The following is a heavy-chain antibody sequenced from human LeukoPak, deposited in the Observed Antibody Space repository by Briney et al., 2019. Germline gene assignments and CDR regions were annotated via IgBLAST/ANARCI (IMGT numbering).Heavy chain of an antibody. CDR1: GGSFSGYY. V-gene: IGHV4-34*01. J-gene: IGHJ4*02. Sequence: LETLSLTGAVYGGSFSGYYWSWIRQPPGTGLEWIGEINHSGSTNYNPSLKSRVTVSVDTSKNQFSLKLSSVTAADTAVYYCARGGSGYDSNPYFDYWGQGTLVTVSS. CDR2: INHSGST. D-gene: IGHD5-12*01. CDR3: ARGGSGYDSNPYFDY.